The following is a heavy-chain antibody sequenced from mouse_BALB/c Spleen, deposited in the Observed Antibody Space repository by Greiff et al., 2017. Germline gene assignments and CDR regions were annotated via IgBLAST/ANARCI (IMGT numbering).Heavy chain of an antibody. CDR2: ISCYNGAT. CDR3: AREGRSTMSPMDY. J-gene: IGHJ4*01. CDR1: GYSFTGYY. V-gene: IGHV1S34*01. Sequence: LVKTGASVKISCKASGYSFTGYYMHWVKQSHGKSLEWIGYISCYNGATSYNQKFKGKATFTVDTSSSTAYMQFNSLTSEDSAVYYCAREGRSTMSPMDYWGQGTSVTVSS. D-gene: IGHD2-4*01.